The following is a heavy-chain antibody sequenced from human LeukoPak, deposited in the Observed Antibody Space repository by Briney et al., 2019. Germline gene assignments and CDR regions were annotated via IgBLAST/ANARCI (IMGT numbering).Heavy chain of an antibody. V-gene: IGHV4-4*02. CDR2: VYHSGFI. Sequence: SGTLSLTCAVSGDSISSNHWWSWVRQPPGKGLEWIGVVYHSGFISYNPSLKSRLTVSLDKSKNQFSPRLSPVTPADTAVYYCARLVTTVTTEDYWGQGILVTVSS. CDR3: ARLVTTVTTEDY. CDR1: GDSISSNHW. D-gene: IGHD4-17*01. J-gene: IGHJ4*02.